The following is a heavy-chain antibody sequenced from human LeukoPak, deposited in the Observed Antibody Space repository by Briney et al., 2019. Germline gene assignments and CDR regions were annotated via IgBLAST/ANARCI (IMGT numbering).Heavy chain of an antibody. CDR2: IKQDGSEK. J-gene: IGHJ4*02. V-gene: IGHV3-7*01. CDR1: GFTFSSFW. D-gene: IGHD6-19*01. Sequence: PGGSLILSCAASGFTFSSFWMSRVRQAPGTGLEWVANIKQDGSEKYYVDSVKGRFTISRDNAKNSLYLQMNSLRAEDTAVYYCARGFSSGWYYYFEYWGQGTLVTVSS. CDR3: ARGFSSGWYYYFEY.